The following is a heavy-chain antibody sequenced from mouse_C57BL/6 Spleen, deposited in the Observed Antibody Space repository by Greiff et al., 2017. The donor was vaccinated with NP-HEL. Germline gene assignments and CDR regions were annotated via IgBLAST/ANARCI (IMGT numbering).Heavy chain of an antibody. J-gene: IGHJ1*03. CDR3: ATITTVVARYFDV. D-gene: IGHD1-1*01. CDR1: GFSLTSYA. CDR2: IWTGGGT. Sequence: VQVVESGPGLVAPSQSLSITCTVSGFSLTSYAISWVRQPPGKGLEWLGVIWTGGGTNYNSALKSRLSISKDNSKSQVFLKMNSLQTDDTARYYCATITTVVARYFDVWGTGTTVTVSS. V-gene: IGHV2-9-1*01.